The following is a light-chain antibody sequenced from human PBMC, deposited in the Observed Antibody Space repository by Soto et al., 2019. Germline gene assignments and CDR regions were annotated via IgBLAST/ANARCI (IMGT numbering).Light chain of an antibody. CDR3: CSSAGTFTLV. CDR1: SSDVGNYKF. Sequence: QSVLTQPASASGSPGQSITLSCTGSSSDVGNYKFVSWYQQQPDKAPKLMIYEGNKRPSGVSDRFSGSQSGNTASLTISGLQAEDEADYYCCSSAGTFTLVFGGGTKLTVL. V-gene: IGLV2-23*01. CDR2: EGN. J-gene: IGLJ2*01.